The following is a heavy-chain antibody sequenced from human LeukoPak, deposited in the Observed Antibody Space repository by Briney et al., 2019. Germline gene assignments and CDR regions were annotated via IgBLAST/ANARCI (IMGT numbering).Heavy chain of an antibody. J-gene: IGHJ4*02. CDR1: GGSFSGYY. Sequence: SETLSLTCAVYGGSFSGYYWSWIRQPPGKGLEWIGYIYYSGSTNYNPSLKSRVTISVDTSKNQFSLKLSSVTAADTAVYYCARALNSGYSDYWGQGTLVTVSS. D-gene: IGHD1-26*01. CDR2: IYYSGST. V-gene: IGHV4-59*01. CDR3: ARALNSGYSDY.